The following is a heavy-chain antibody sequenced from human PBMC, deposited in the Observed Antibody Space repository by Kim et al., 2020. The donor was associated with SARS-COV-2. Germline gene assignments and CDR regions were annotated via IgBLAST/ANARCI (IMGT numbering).Heavy chain of an antibody. Sequence: SETLSLTCTVSGYSISSGYYWGWIRQPPGKGLEWIGSIYHSGNTYYNPSLKSRVTISVDTSKNQFSLNLSSMTAADTAVYYCARVYGDYAYFQQSGQGTLVPVSS. V-gene: IGHV4-38-2*02. D-gene: IGHD4-17*01. CDR2: IYHSGNT. CDR3: ARVYGDYAYFQQ. CDR1: GYSISSGYY. J-gene: IGHJ1*01.